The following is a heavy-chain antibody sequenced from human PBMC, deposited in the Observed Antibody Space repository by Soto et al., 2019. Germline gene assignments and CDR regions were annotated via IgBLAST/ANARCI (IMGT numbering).Heavy chain of an antibody. CDR3: VRYCSTTKCPFDY. D-gene: IGHD2-2*01. V-gene: IGHV4-30-4*01. J-gene: IGHJ4*02. CDR2: IYYSGNT. Sequence: PSETLSLTCTVSGGSISSGDSYWGWIRQPPGKGLEWIGYIYYSGNTYFNPSLKSRVTLSVDTSKNQFSLNLSSVTAADTAVYYCVRYCSTTKCPFDYWGQGTLVTVSS. CDR1: GGSISSGDSY.